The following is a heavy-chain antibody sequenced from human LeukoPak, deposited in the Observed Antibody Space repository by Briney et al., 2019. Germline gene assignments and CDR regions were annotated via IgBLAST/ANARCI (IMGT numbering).Heavy chain of an antibody. V-gene: IGHV4-59*12. CDR1: GGSISSYY. D-gene: IGHD2-2*01. CDR2: ISYSGST. Sequence: SETLSLTCSVSGGSISSYYWNWIRQPPGKGLEWIGYISYSGSTNYNPSLKSRVIISVDTSKNQFSLNLSSVTAADTAVYYCARGVEYCISTTCYPYFDFWGQGTLVTVSS. J-gene: IGHJ4*02. CDR3: ARGVEYCISTTCYPYFDF.